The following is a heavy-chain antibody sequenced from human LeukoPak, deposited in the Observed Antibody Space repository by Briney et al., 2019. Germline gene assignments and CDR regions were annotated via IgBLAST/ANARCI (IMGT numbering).Heavy chain of an antibody. CDR1: GGSISSSSYY. Sequence: SETLSLTCTVSGGSISSSSYYWGWIRQPPGKGLEWIGSIYYSGSTYYNPSLKSRVTISVYTSKNQFSLKLSSVTAADTAVYYCARTPPGKYYYYYYMDVWGKGTTVTVSS. J-gene: IGHJ6*03. D-gene: IGHD3-10*01. CDR2: IYYSGST. V-gene: IGHV4-39*01. CDR3: ARTPPGKYYYYYYMDV.